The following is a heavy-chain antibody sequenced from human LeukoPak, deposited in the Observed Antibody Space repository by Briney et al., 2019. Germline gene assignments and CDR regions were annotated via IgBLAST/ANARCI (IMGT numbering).Heavy chain of an antibody. J-gene: IGHJ4*01. CDR3: AKGIYSSGWSYFDY. Sequence: PGGSLRLPCAASGFTFSNSAMSWVRQAPGKGLEWVSTLSGSGITTYYADSVKGRFTISRDNSKNTLYLQMNSLRAEDTAVYYCAKGIYSSGWSYFDYWGHGTLVTVSS. CDR2: LSGSGITT. D-gene: IGHD6-19*01. CDR1: GFTFSNSA. V-gene: IGHV3-23*01.